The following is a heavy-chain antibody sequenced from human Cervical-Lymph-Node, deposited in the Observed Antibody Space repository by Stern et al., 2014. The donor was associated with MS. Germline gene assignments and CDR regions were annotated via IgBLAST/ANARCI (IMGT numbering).Heavy chain of an antibody. CDR1: GYTFTSYY. CDR2: INPRFNSA. D-gene: IGHD2-15*01. CDR3: VRGDATWHYFYDGFDV. V-gene: IGHV1-46*03. Sequence: VQLVESGAGVMKPGAAVKVSCTASGYTFTSYYMHWVRQAPGQGLEWLGGINPRFNSATFTQTFHDRGTLTRDTATATIYMELSMLRLTDTAVDYCVRGDATWHYFYDGFDVWGQGTTVTVSS. J-gene: IGHJ6*02.